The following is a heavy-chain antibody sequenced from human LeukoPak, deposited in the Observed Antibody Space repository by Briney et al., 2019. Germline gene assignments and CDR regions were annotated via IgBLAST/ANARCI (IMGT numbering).Heavy chain of an antibody. V-gene: IGHV4-39*01. D-gene: IGHD5-12*01. Sequence: PSETLSLTCTVSGGSISSSSYCWGWIRPPPGKGLEWIGSIYYSGSTYYNPSLKSRVTISVDTSKNQFSLKLSSVTAADTAVYYCARTYSGYDYYYYYYVDVWGGGTTITV. CDR1: GGSISSSSYC. CDR3: ARTYSGYDYYYYYYVDV. J-gene: IGHJ6*03. CDR2: IYYSGST.